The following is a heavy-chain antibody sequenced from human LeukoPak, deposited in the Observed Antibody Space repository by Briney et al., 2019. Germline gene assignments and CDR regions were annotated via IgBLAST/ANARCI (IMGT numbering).Heavy chain of an antibody. J-gene: IGHJ4*02. Sequence: GGSLRPSCAASGFTFSSYSMNWVRQAPGKGLEWVSSISSSSSYIYYADSVKGRFTISRGNAKNSLYLQMNSLRAEDTAVYYCASEYDFWSGYFHYWGQGTLVTVSS. D-gene: IGHD3-3*01. CDR1: GFTFSSYS. V-gene: IGHV3-21*01. CDR2: ISSSSSYI. CDR3: ASEYDFWSGYFHY.